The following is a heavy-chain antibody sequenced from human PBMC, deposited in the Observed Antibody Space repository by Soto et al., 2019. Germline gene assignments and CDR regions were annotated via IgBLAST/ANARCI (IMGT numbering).Heavy chain of an antibody. D-gene: IGHD2-15*01. CDR1: GFTFSSYS. J-gene: IGHJ4*02. CDR3: ARAPVVVAATDY. V-gene: IGHV3-21*01. CDR2: ISSSSSYI. Sequence: GSLRLSCAASGFTFSSYSMNWVRQAPGKGLEWVSSISSSSSYIYYADSVKGRFTISRDNAKNSLYLQMNSLRAEDTAVYYCARAPVVVAATDYWGQGTLVTVSS.